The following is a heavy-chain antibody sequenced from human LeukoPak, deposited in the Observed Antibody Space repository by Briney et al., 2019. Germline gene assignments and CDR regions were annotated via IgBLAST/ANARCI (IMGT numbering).Heavy chain of an antibody. CDR3: ARAGAMGFDWWYTH. CDR2: IIPIFGTA. V-gene: IGHV1-69*13. J-gene: IGHJ4*02. D-gene: IGHD3-9*01. Sequence: GASVKVSCKASGYTFTGYYMHWVRQAPGQGLEWMGGIIPIFGTANYAQKFQGRVTITADESTSTAYMELSSLRSEDTAVYYCARAGAMGFDWWYTHWGQGTLVTVSS. CDR1: GYTFTGYY.